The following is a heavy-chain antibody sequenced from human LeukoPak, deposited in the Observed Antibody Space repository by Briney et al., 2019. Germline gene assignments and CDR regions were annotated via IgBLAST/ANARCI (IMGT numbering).Heavy chain of an antibody. J-gene: IGHJ4*02. CDR1: GFTFSSYW. V-gene: IGHV4-34*01. CDR2: INHSGST. D-gene: IGHD6-25*01. Sequence: GSLRLSCAASGFTFSSYWMSWIRQPPGKGLEWIGEINHSGSTNYNPSLKSRVTISVDTSKNQFSLKLSSVTAADTAVYYCARLLRPYFDYWGQGTLVTVSS. CDR3: ARLLRPYFDY.